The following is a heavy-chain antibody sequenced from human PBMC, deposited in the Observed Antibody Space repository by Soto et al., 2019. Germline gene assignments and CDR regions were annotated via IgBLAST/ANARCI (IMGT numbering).Heavy chain of an antibody. CDR1: GFTFSSYS. D-gene: IGHD2-15*01. Sequence: GGSLRLSCAASGFTFSSYSMNWVRQAPGKGLEWVSSISSSSSYIYYAGSVKGRFTISRDNAKNSLYLQMNSLRAEDTAVYYCARDLGLFCSGGSCYRDAFDIWGQGTMVTVSS. V-gene: IGHV3-21*01. J-gene: IGHJ3*02. CDR2: ISSSSSYI. CDR3: ARDLGLFCSGGSCYRDAFDI.